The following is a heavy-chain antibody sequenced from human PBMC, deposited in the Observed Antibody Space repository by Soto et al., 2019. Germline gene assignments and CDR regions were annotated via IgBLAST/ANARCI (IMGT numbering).Heavy chain of an antibody. CDR3: ARQRDYYDTSGDSYFDY. J-gene: IGHJ4*02. Sequence: SETLSLTCTVSGGSISSTNYFWGWIRQPPGKGLEWIGSIHYSGSTYYNLSLKSRVTISVDTSKNQFSLKLTSVTAADTAVYYCARQRDYYDTSGDSYFDYWGQGTLVTVSS. CDR1: GGSISSTNYF. D-gene: IGHD3-22*01. V-gene: IGHV4-39*01. CDR2: IHYSGST.